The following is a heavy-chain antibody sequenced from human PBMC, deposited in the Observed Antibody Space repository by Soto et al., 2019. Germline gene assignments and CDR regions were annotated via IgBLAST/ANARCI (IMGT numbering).Heavy chain of an antibody. Sequence: GGSLRLSCVGSGFTFSYYGMHWVRQGPGKGLEWVAVISFDGSKKYYRDSVKGRFTISRDNSKNTLYLQMNSLRVEDTAVYYCARYIVVVTATYAFDIWGQGTMVTVSS. D-gene: IGHD2-21*02. CDR3: ARYIVVVTATYAFDI. CDR2: ISFDGSKK. V-gene: IGHV3-30*03. J-gene: IGHJ3*02. CDR1: GFTFSYYG.